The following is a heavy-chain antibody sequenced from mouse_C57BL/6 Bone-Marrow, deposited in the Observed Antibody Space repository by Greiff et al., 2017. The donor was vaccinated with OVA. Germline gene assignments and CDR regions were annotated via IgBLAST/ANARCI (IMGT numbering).Heavy chain of an antibody. V-gene: IGHV1-64*01. J-gene: IGHJ1*03. CDR3: ARRGEGWDFDV. Sequence: QVQLQQPGAELVKPGASVKLSCKASGYTFTSYWMHWVKQRPGQGLEWIGMIHPNSGSTNYNEKFKSKATLTVDKSSSTAYMQLSSLTSEDSAVYYCARRGEGWDFDVWGTGTTVTVSS. CDR1: GYTFTSYW. CDR2: IHPNSGST.